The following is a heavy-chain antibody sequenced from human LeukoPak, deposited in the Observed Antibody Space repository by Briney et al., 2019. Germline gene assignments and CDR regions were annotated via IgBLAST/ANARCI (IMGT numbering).Heavy chain of an antibody. CDR2: ISSSSSYI. CDR1: GFTFSSYS. CDR3: ARAYYYDSSGYYQTPVDY. J-gene: IGHJ4*02. V-gene: IGHV3-21*01. D-gene: IGHD3-22*01. Sequence: GGSLRLSCAASGFTFSSYSMNWVRQAPGKGLEWVSSISSSSSYIYYADSVKGRFTISRDNAKNSLYLQMNSLRAEDTAVYYCARAYYYDSSGYYQTPVDYWGQGTLVTVS.